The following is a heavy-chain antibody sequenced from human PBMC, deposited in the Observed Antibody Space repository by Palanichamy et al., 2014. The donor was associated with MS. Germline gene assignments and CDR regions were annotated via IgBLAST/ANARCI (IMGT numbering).Heavy chain of an antibody. CDR3: AKDRVSRPFDY. CDR2: ISDSGGST. D-gene: IGHD6-13*01. CDR1: GFTFSSYA. V-gene: IGHV3-23*04. J-gene: IGHJ4*02. Sequence: EVQLVESGGGLVQPGGSLRLSCSASGFTFSSYAMSWVRQAPGKGLEWVSTISDSGGSTYYADSVKGRFTISRDNSKNTLYLQINSLRAEDTAVYYCAKDRVSRPFDYWGQGTLVTVSS.